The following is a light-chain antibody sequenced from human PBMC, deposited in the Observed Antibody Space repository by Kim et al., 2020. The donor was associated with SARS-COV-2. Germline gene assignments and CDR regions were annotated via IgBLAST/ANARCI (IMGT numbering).Light chain of an antibody. Sequence: SSSVGDRVPLTCRARQSFSTWLAWYQQKPGKAPKVLIYDASSLETGVPSRFSGSESGTEFTLTISSLQPDDFATYYCQQYNTYSYTFGQGTKLEI. J-gene: IGKJ2*01. CDR2: DAS. CDR1: QSFSTW. CDR3: QQYNTYSYT. V-gene: IGKV1-5*01.